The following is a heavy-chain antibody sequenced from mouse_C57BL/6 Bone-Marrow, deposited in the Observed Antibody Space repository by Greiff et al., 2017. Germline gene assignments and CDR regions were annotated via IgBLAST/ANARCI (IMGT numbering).Heavy chain of an antibody. J-gene: IGHJ4*01. CDR3: ARNTTVGATRAAMDY. V-gene: IGHV5-17*01. CDR1: GFTFSDYG. D-gene: IGHD1-1*01. CDR2: ISSGSSTI. Sequence: EVQVVESGGGLVKPGGSLKLSCAASGFTFSDYGMHWVRQAPEKGLEWVAYISSGSSTIYYADTVKGRFTISRDNAKNTLFLQMTSLRSVDTAMYYCARNTTVGATRAAMDYWGQGTSVTVSS.